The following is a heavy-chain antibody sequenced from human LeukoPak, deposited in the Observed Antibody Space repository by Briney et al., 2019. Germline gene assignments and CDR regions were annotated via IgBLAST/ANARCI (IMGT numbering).Heavy chain of an antibody. D-gene: IGHD3-10*01. V-gene: IGHV1-69*13. CDR2: IIPIFGRA. Sequence: SVKVSCKASGYTFTGYYMHWVRQAPGQGLEWMGGIIPIFGRANYAQKLQGRVTITGDESTSTAYMELSSLRSEDTAVYYCARAVTMVRGVIGYYYMEVWGKGATVTISS. CDR3: ARAVTMVRGVIGYYYMEV. CDR1: GYTFTGYY. J-gene: IGHJ6*03.